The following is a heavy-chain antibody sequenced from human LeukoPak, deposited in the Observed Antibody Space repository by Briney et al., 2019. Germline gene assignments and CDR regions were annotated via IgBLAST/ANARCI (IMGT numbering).Heavy chain of an antibody. D-gene: IGHD1-26*01. CDR2: ISAYNGNT. Sequence: GASVKVSGKASGYTFTSYGISWVRQAPGQGLEWMGWISAYNGNTNYAQKLQGRVTMTTDTSTSTAYMELRSLRSDDTAVYYCARYGWRWELHAHPYDFDYWGQGTLVTVSS. CDR1: GYTFTSYG. J-gene: IGHJ4*02. CDR3: ARYGWRWELHAHPYDFDY. V-gene: IGHV1-18*01.